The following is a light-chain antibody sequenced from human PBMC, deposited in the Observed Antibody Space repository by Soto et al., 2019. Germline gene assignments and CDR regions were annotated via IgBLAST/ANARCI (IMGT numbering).Light chain of an antibody. CDR1: SGSIASNY. V-gene: IGLV6-57*04. Sequence: NFMLTQPHSVSESPGKTVTISCTRSSGSIASNYVQWYQQRPGSAPTTVIYEDNQRPSGVPDRFSGSIDSSSNSASLTISGLKTVGEAAYYCQSSDSRHVVFGGGTPLTVL. CDR3: QSSDSRHVV. J-gene: IGLJ2*01. CDR2: EDN.